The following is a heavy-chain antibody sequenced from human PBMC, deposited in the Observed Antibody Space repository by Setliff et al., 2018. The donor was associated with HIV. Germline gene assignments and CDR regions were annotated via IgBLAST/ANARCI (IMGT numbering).Heavy chain of an antibody. CDR1: GFTFGDYT. Sequence: PGGSLRLSCRGSGFTFGDYTINWVRQPPGAGLEWVGFIKSEDYGGTPQYAASLEDRVTISRDDSKGVAYLQLNTLKPEDTAVYYCTRDLFGAFVSFDYWGQGALVTVSS. V-gene: IGHV3-49*04. J-gene: IGHJ4*02. CDR3: TRDLFGAFVSFDY. CDR2: IKSEDYGGTP. D-gene: IGHD3-10*01.